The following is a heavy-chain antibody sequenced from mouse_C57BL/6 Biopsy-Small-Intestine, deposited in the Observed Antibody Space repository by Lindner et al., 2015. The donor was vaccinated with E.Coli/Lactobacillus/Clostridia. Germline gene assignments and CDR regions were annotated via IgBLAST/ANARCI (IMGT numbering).Heavy chain of an antibody. D-gene: IGHD2-5*01. J-gene: IGHJ2*01. CDR2: IYPGDGDT. Sequence: VQLQESGAELVKPGASVKISCKASGYAFSSYWMNWVKQRPGKGLEWIGQIYPGDGDTNYNGKFKGKATLTADKSSSTAYIQLSSLTSEDSAVYFCARDYSNYVDYWGQGTTLTVSS. CDR1: GYAFSSYW. V-gene: IGHV1-80*01. CDR3: ARDYSNYVDY.